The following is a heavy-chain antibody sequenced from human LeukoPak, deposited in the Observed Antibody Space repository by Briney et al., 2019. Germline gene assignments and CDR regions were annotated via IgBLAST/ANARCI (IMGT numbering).Heavy chain of an antibody. CDR1: GSRFTSYW. V-gene: IGHV5-51*01. J-gene: IGHJ3*02. Sequence: GESLKISCKGSGSRFTSYWIGWVRQMPGKGLEWMGIIYPGDSDTRYSPSFQGQVTISADKSISTAYLQGSSLKASDTAMYYCARSCTSTSCYLTDAFDIWGQGTMVTVSS. D-gene: IGHD2-2*01. CDR3: ARSCTSTSCYLTDAFDI. CDR2: IYPGDSDT.